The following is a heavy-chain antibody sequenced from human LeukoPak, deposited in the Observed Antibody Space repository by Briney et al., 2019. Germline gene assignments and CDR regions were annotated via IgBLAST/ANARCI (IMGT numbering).Heavy chain of an antibody. Sequence: GGSLRLSCAAPGFTFRSYAMSWVRQAPGKGLGGVSAISGSGGSTYYADSVKGRFTISRDNSKNTLYLQMNSLRAEDTAVYYCARLSGYYYGSGTSGADYWGQGTLVTVSS. D-gene: IGHD3-10*01. V-gene: IGHV3-23*01. J-gene: IGHJ4*02. CDR3: ARLSGYYYGSGTSGADY. CDR1: GFTFRSYA. CDR2: ISGSGGST.